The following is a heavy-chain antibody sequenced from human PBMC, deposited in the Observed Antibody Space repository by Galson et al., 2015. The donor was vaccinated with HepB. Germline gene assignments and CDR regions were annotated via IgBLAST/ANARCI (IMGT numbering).Heavy chain of an antibody. J-gene: IGHJ4*02. V-gene: IGHV1-3*01. D-gene: IGHD3-10*01. CDR2: INAGNGNT. CDR3: VRALAWLGELRRDY. CDR1: GYSFTSYG. Sequence: SVKVSCKASGYSFTSYGVHWVRQAPGQRLEWMGWINAGNGNTEYSQKFQGRITITRDTFASTAYLYLRSLRSEDTAMYYCVRALAWLGELRRDYWGQGTLVTVSS.